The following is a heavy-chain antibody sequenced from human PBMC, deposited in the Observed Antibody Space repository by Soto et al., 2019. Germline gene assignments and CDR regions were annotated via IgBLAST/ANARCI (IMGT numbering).Heavy chain of an antibody. CDR2: IYSGGNT. CDR1: GFTVSNNY. V-gene: IGHV3-66*01. J-gene: IGHJ6*02. CDR3: ARVASIAVVPALDV. Sequence: EVQLVESGGGLVQPGGSLRLSCAASGFTVSNNYMSWVRQAPGKGLEWVAVIYSGGNTYYADSVKGRFTISRDNSKNMLYLQMNNLRAEDTAVYYCARVASIAVVPALDVWGHGTTVTVSS. D-gene: IGHD2-2*01.